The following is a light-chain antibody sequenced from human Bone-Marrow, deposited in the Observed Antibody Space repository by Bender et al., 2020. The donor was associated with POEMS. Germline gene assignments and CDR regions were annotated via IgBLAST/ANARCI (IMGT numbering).Light chain of an antibody. V-gene: IGLV3-21*03. CDR2: DDS. CDR3: QVYDFSPDFSNDQVI. Sequence: SYVVTQPPSVSVAPGKTARITCGGNNIGVKSVYWYQRKSGQAPVLVVYDDSARPSGIPERISGSNSGDTATLTISRVEAGDEADYYCQVYDFSPDFSNDQVIFGGGTKLTVL. J-gene: IGLJ2*01. CDR1: NIGVKS.